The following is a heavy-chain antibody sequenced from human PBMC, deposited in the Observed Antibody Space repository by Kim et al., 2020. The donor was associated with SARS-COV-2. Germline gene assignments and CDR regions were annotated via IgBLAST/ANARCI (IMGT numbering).Heavy chain of an antibody. V-gene: IGHV4-34*01. CDR2: VDRSGNT. Sequence: SETLSLTCAVYGGSFSESYWSWIRQAPMKGLEWIGEVDRSGNTNYSPSLKSRVTISVDTSKNQFSFQLTSVTAADTAVYYCARGLLGGGASRGQGTLVTV. J-gene: IGHJ1*01. CDR1: GGSFSESY. CDR3: ARGLLGGGAS. D-gene: IGHD1-26*01.